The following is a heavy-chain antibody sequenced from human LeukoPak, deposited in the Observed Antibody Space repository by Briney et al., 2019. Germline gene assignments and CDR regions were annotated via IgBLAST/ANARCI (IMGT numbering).Heavy chain of an antibody. D-gene: IGHD3-9*01. J-gene: IGHJ4*02. CDR1: GGSISSSTSY. CDR2: SYYSGST. V-gene: IGHV4-39*07. CDR3: ARVRYDILTGYHYYFDY. Sequence: SETLSLTCTVSGGSISSSTSYWGCIRQPPGKGLECIGSSYYSGSTYYNPSLKSRVTISVDTSKNQFSLKLSSVTAADTAVYYCARVRYDILTGYHYYFDYWGQGTLVTVSS.